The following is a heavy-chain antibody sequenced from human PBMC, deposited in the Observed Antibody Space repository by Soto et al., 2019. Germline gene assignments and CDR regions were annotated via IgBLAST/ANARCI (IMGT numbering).Heavy chain of an antibody. CDR3: ARTGDYEGRDIWFGISPYYYYYGMDV. D-gene: IGHD3-10*01. J-gene: IGHJ6*02. Sequence: QVPLVQSGAEVKKPGASVKVSCKASGYTFTSYGISWVRQAPGQGLEWMGWISAYNGNTNYAQKLQGRVTMTTDTSTSTAYMELRSLRSDDTAVYYCARTGDYEGRDIWFGISPYYYYYGMDVWGQGTTVTVSS. V-gene: IGHV1-18*01. CDR2: ISAYNGNT. CDR1: GYTFTSYG.